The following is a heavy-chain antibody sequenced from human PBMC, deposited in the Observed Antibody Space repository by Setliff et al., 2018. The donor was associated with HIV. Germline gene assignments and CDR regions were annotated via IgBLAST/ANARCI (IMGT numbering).Heavy chain of an antibody. Sequence: ASVKVSCKASGYTFTSYPMHWVRQAPGQGLEWMGVINTSGGSAGYAEKFRGRVTMTRDTSTSTVYMELRNLRSEDTAVYYCARNQGDSSGWYAGDYWGHGTLVTVSS. V-gene: IGHV1-46*01. J-gene: IGHJ4*01. CDR1: GYTFTSYP. D-gene: IGHD6-19*01. CDR2: INTSGGSA. CDR3: ARNQGDSSGWYAGDY.